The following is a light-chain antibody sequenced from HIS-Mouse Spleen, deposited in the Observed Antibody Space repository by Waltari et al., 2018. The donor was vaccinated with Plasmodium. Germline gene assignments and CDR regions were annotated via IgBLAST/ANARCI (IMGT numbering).Light chain of an antibody. J-gene: IGLJ3*02. CDR3: NSRDSSGNHQV. CDR1: SLRSYY. Sequence: SSELTQDPAVSVALGQTVRITCQGDSLRSYYASWYQQKPGQAPVLVLYGKNNRPSGIPDRFSGSSSGNTASLTITGAQAEEEADYYCNSRDSSGNHQVFGGGTKLTVL. CDR2: GKN. V-gene: IGLV3-19*01.